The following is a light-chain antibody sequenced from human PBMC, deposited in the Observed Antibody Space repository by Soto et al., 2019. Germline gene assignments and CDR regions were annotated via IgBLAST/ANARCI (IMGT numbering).Light chain of an antibody. J-gene: IGKJ1*01. CDR3: QQYNSYSQWT. V-gene: IGKV1-33*01. CDR2: DAS. CDR1: QDISNH. Sequence: DIQMTQSPSSLSASVGDRVTITCQASQDISNHLNWYQQKPGKAPRLLIYDASNLETGVPSRFSGSGSGTEFTLTISSLQPDDFATYYCQQYNSYSQWTFGQGTKVDIK.